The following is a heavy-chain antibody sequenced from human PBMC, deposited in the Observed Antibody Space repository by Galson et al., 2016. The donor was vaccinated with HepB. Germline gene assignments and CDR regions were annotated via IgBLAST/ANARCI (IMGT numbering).Heavy chain of an antibody. D-gene: IGHD2-15*01. CDR1: GDSLTDFS. J-gene: IGHJ5*01. CDR3: AAARADQLLQTDS. Sequence: SVKVSCKVSGDSLTDFSMYWVRQAPGKGLEWMGGFHPEDGGMLYAQTFQGRVTMTEDTSTETAYMELRGLRSEDTAVFYCAAARADQLLQTDSGGQGTLVTVSS. V-gene: IGHV1-24*01. CDR2: FHPEDGGM.